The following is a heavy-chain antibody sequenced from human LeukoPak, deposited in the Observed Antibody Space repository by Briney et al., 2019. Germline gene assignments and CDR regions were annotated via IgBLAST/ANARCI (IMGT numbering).Heavy chain of an antibody. CDR2: IIPILGTA. CDR3: AGGLYGDYDLDY. Sequence: ASVKVSCKASGGTFSSYAISWVRQAPGQGLEWMGGIIPILGTANYAQKFQGRVTITADESTSTAYMELSSLRSEDTAVYYCAGGLYGDYDLDYWGQGTLVTVSS. J-gene: IGHJ4*02. D-gene: IGHD4-17*01. V-gene: IGHV1-69*01. CDR1: GGTFSSYA.